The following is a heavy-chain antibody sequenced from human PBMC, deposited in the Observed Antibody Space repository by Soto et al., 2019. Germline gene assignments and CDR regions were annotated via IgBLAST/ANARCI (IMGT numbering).Heavy chain of an antibody. Sequence: GGSQRLSCTASGVNFRSYGMNWVRQAPGKGLEWVSYISSSSSTIYYADSVKGRFTISRDNAKNSLYLQMNSLRDEDTAVYYCARESRFLEWLSLNWFDPWGQGTLVTVS. D-gene: IGHD3-3*01. J-gene: IGHJ5*02. CDR2: ISSSSSTI. CDR1: GVNFRSYG. CDR3: ARESRFLEWLSLNWFDP. V-gene: IGHV3-48*02.